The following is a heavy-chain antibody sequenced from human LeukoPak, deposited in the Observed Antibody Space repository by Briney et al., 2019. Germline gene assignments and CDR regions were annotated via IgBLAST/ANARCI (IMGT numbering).Heavy chain of an antibody. D-gene: IGHD2-8*01. J-gene: IGHJ5*02. CDR3: ARRALNCTNGVCYPLWFDP. Sequence: SETLSLTCTVSGGSISSSSYYWGWIRQPPGKGLEWIGSIYYSGSTYYNPSLKSRVTISVDTSKNQFSLKLSSVTAADTAVYYCARRALNCTNGVCYPLWFDPWGQGTLVTVSS. CDR2: IYYSGST. V-gene: IGHV4-39*01. CDR1: GGSISSSSYY.